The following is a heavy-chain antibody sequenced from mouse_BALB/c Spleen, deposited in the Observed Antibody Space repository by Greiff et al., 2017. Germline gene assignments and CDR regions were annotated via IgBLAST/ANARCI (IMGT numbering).Heavy chain of an antibody. CDR2: ISYDGSN. Sequence: ESGPGLVKPSQSLSLTCSVTGYSITSGYYWNWIRQFPGNKLEWMGYISYDGSNNYNPSLKNRISITRDTSKNQFFLKLNSVTTEDTATYYCARGGTRDYAMDYWGQGTSVTVSS. D-gene: IGHD2-14*01. CDR3: ARGGTRDYAMDY. J-gene: IGHJ4*01. V-gene: IGHV3-6*02. CDR1: GYSITSGYY.